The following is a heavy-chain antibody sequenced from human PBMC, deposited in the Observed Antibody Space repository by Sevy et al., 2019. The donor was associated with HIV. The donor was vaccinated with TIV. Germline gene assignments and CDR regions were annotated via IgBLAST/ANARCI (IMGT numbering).Heavy chain of an antibody. D-gene: IGHD3-10*01. CDR2: IYDSGST. CDR1: GGSMSSYC. CDR3: AREGYGSGSDAFDI. Sequence: SETLSLTCTVSGGSMSSYCWSWIRQPPGKGLEWIGYIYDSGSTNYNPSLKSRVTISVDTSKNQFSLKLSSVTAADTAVYYCAREGYGSGSDAFDIWGQGSMVTVSS. J-gene: IGHJ3*02. V-gene: IGHV4-59*01.